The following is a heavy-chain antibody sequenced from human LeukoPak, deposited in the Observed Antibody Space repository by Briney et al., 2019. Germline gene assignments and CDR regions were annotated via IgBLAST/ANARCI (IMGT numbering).Heavy chain of an antibody. Sequence: GRSLRLSCAASGFTFSRYGMHWVRQAPGKGLEWVAVLWYDGSNKDYADSVKGRFTISRDNSKNTLYLQMNSLRAEDTAVYYCARNVYSGTWYLDDWGQGTLVTVSS. D-gene: IGHD6-13*01. CDR1: GFTFSRYG. J-gene: IGHJ4*02. V-gene: IGHV3-33*01. CDR2: LWYDGSNK. CDR3: ARNVYSGTWYLDD.